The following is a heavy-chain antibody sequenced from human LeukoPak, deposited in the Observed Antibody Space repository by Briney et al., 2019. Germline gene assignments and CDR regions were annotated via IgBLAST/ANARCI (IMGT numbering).Heavy chain of an antibody. CDR1: GXTFSXXX. D-gene: IGHD2-15*01. V-gene: IGHV3-33*01. CDR3: AAEVKYSPXXXWFDP. J-gene: IGHJ5*02. Sequence: LSCAASGXTFSXXXXXWVXXXXXXXXXXVXXIWYDGSNKYYADPVKGRFTISRDNYKNTLYLQMNCLRAEDTAVYYCAAEVKYSPXXXWFDPWGQGTLVTXSS. CDR2: IWYDGSNK.